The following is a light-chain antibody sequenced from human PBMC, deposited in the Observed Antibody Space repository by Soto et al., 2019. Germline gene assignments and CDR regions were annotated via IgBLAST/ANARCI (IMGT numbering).Light chain of an antibody. J-gene: IGKJ2*01. V-gene: IGKV1-39*01. CDR3: QQSYSYPYI. CDR2: AAS. CDR1: QSISSY. Sequence: DIQMTQSPSSLSVSVGDRVTITCRASQSISSYLNWYQQKPGKAPKLLVYAASSLRSGVPSRFSGSASGTDFTLTNSCLQPEDIATYYCQQSYSYPYIFGQGTKLEIK.